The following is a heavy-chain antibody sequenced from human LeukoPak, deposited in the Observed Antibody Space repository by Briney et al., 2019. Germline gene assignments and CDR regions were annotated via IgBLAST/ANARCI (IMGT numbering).Heavy chain of an antibody. CDR2: IKQDGSEK. CDR3: ARVGCSSTSCYQNWFDP. CDR1: GFTFSSYW. V-gene: IGHV3-7*01. Sequence: SGGSLRLSCAASGFTFSSYWMSWVRQAPGKGLEWVANIKQDGSEKYYVDSVKGRFTISRDNAKNSLYLQMNSLRAEDTAVYYCARVGCSSTSCYQNWFDPWGQGTLVTVSS. J-gene: IGHJ5*02. D-gene: IGHD2-2*01.